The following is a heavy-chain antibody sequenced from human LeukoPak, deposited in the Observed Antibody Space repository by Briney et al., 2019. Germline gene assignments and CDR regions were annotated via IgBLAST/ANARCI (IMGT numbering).Heavy chain of an antibody. CDR2: INPNSGGI. V-gene: IGHV1-2*02. J-gene: IGHJ4*02. CDR1: GYTFTGYY. D-gene: IGHD3-9*01. Sequence: ASVKVSCKASGYTFTGYYMRWVRQAPGQGLEWMGWINPNSGGINYAQKFQGRVTMTRDTSISTAYMELSRLRSDDTAVYYCARGAQVLRYFDWLLSHWGQGTLVTVSS. CDR3: ARGAQVLRYFDWLLSH.